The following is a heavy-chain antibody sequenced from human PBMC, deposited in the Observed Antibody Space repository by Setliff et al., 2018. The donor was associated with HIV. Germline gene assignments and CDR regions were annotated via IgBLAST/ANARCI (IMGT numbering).Heavy chain of an antibody. CDR2: IIPVYGTP. V-gene: IGHV1-69*05. D-gene: IGHD3-10*01. Sequence: SVKVSCKASGYTFSSYAINWVRQAPGQGLEWMGGIIPVYGTPKYAQKMQGRVTITTIESTSTAYMELTSLRSDDAAVYYCARIRGVIADASDIRGQGTMVTVSS. J-gene: IGHJ3*02. CDR3: ARIRGVIADASDI. CDR1: GYTFSSYA.